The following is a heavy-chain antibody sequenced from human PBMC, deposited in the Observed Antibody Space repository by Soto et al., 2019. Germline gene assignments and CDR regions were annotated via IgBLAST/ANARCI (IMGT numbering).Heavy chain of an antibody. Sequence: QVQLQESGPGLVKPSGTLSLTCAVSGGSININNWWSWVRQPPGKGLEWIGEIYHSGTTNYNPSLKSRLTISVDKSKNQFSLKLSSVTTADTAMYYCARVTYYYYGMDVWGQGTTVTVSS. V-gene: IGHV4-4*02. CDR2: IYHSGTT. CDR3: ARVTYYYYGMDV. CDR1: GGSININNW. J-gene: IGHJ6*02.